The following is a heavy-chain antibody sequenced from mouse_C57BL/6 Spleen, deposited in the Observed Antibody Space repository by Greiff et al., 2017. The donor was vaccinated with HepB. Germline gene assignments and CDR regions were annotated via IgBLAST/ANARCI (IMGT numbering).Heavy chain of an antibody. CDR1: GYTFTSYW. D-gene: IGHD1-1*01. J-gene: IGHJ3*01. Sequence: QVQLKQPGAELVKPGASVKMSCKASGYTFTSYWITWVKQRPGQGLEWIGDIYPGSGSTNYNEKFKSKATLTVDTSSSTAYMQLSSLTSEDAAVYYCARRLLRWGFAYWGQGTLVTVSA. V-gene: IGHV1-55*01. CDR3: ARRLLRWGFAY. CDR2: IYPGSGST.